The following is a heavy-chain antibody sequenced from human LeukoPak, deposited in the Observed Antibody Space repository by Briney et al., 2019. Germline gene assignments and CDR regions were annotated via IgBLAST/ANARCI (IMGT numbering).Heavy chain of an antibody. J-gene: IGHJ4*02. CDR1: GFTFSSYA. Sequence: GGSLRLSCAASGFTFSSYAIHCVRQAPGRGLEWVAVISYDGSNKYYADSVKGRFTISRDNSKNTLYLQMNSLRAEDTAVYYCARDYYFDYWGQGTLVTVSS. CDR3: ARDYYFDY. CDR2: ISYDGSNK. V-gene: IGHV3-30-3*01.